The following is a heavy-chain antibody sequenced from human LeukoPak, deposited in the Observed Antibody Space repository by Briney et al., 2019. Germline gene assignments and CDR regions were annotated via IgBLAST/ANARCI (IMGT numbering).Heavy chain of an antibody. CDR1: GFTFSSYS. CDR3: ARDVSSGSSKAFDY. D-gene: IGHD1-26*01. J-gene: IGHJ4*02. CDR2: ISSSSSYI. Sequence: PGGSLRLSCAASGFTFSSYSMHWVRQAPGKGLECVSSISSSSSYIYYADSVKGRFTISRDNANNSLYQQMNSLRAEDTAVYYCARDVSSGSSKAFDYWGQGTLVTVSS. V-gene: IGHV3-21*01.